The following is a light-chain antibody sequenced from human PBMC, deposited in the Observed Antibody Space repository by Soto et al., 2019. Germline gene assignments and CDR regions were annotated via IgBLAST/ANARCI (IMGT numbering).Light chain of an antibody. J-gene: IGKJ4*01. CDR2: AAS. Sequence: DIQMTQSPSSVSASVGDRVTITCRASQGISSWLAWYQQKPGKAPKLLIYAASSLQSGVPSKLIHNRTSSDFTLTISILHPQQFQTYYYRLTNSLALTFGEEPNLEI. CDR3: RLTNSLALT. CDR1: QGISSW. V-gene: IGKV1-12*01.